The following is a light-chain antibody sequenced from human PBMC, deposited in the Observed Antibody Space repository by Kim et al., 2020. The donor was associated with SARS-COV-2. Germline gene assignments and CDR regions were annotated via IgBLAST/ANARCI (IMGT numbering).Light chain of an antibody. V-gene: IGKV1-17*01. J-gene: IGKJ4*01. CDR1: IRKD. Sequence: IRKDLGWYQQEPGKAPKRLMYNASNLQSGVPSRFSGSGSGAEFTLTISSLQPEDFGTYYCLQLTDYPLTFGGGTKVDIK. CDR2: NAS. CDR3: LQLTDYPLT.